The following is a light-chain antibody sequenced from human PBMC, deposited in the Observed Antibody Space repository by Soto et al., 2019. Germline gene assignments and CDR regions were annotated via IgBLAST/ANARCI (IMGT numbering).Light chain of an antibody. V-gene: IGLV2-14*01. Sequence: QSPLTQPASVSGSPGQSITISCTGTSSDVGGYNYVSWYQQHPGKAPKLMIYDVSSRPSGVSNRFSGSKSGNTASLTISGLQAEDEADYYCSSCTSSSTLLFGGGTKVTVL. CDR3: SSCTSSSTLL. J-gene: IGLJ2*01. CDR1: SSDVGGYNY. CDR2: DVS.